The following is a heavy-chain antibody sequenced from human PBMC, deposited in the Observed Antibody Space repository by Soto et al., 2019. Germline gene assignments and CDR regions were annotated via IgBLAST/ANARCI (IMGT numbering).Heavy chain of an antibody. CDR3: ARASSSSEWFDP. CDR2: ISYDGSNK. CDR1: GFTFSSYA. D-gene: IGHD6-6*01. V-gene: IGHV3-30-3*01. Sequence: QVQLVESGGGVVQPGRSLRLSCAASGFTFSSYAMHWVRQAPGKGLEWVAVISYDGSNKYYADSVKGRFTISGDNSKNTLYLQMNSLRAEDTAVYYCARASSSSEWFDPWGQGTLVTVSS. J-gene: IGHJ5*02.